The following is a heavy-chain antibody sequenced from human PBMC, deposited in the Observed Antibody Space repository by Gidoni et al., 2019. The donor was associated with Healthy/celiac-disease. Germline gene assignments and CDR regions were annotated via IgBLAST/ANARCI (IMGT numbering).Heavy chain of an antibody. CDR3: ARDCSGGSCYDAFDI. CDR1: GFTFRSYA. J-gene: IGHJ3*02. V-gene: IGHV3-30-3*01. CDR2: ISYDGSNK. D-gene: IGHD2-15*01. Sequence: QVQLVESGGGVVQPGRSLRLSCAAPGFTFRSYAMHWVRQALGKGLEWVAVISYDGSNKYYADSVKGRFTISRDNSKNTLYLQMNSLRAEDTAVYYCARDCSGGSCYDAFDIWGQGTMVTVSS.